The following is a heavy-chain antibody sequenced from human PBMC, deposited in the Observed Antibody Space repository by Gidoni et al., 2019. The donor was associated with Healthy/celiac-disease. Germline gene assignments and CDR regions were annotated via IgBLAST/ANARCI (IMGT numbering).Heavy chain of an antibody. J-gene: IGHJ6*02. CDR2: ISYDGSNN. CDR1: GFTFSSYA. Sequence: QVQLVESGGGVVQPGRSLRLSCAASGFTFSSYAMHWVRQAPGKGLEWVAVISYDGSNNYYADSVKGRFTISRDNSKNTLYLQMNSLRAEDTAVYYCARNKVHYDFWSGYYGMGDYYGMDVWGQGTTVTVSS. V-gene: IGHV3-30-3*01. CDR3: ARNKVHYDFWSGYYGMGDYYGMDV. D-gene: IGHD3-3*01.